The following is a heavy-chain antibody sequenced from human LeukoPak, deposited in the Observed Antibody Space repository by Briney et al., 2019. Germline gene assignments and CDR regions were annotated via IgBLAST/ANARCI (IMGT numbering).Heavy chain of an antibody. Sequence: GGSLRLSCAASGFIFRNYWMSWVRQAPGKGLEWVANIKEDGSEKYYEESVKGRFTISRDNAKNSLYLQMSSLRAEDTAVYYCARGVIIRGRLDPWGQGTLVTVSS. D-gene: IGHD3-16*02. CDR1: GFIFRNYW. V-gene: IGHV3-7*01. J-gene: IGHJ5*02. CDR3: ARGVIIRGRLDP. CDR2: IKEDGSEK.